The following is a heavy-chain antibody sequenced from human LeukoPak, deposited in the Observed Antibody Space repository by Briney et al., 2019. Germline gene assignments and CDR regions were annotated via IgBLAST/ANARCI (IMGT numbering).Heavy chain of an antibody. CDR1: GFTFSDYY. CDR3: AFFWHDAFDI. V-gene: IGHV3-30*03. Sequence: GGSLRLSCAASGFTFSDYYMSWIRQAPGKGLEWVAVISYDGSNKYYADSVKGRFTISRDNSKNTLYLQMNSLRAEDTAVYYCAFFWHDAFDIWGQGTMVSVSS. D-gene: IGHD3-3*01. J-gene: IGHJ3*02. CDR2: ISYDGSNK.